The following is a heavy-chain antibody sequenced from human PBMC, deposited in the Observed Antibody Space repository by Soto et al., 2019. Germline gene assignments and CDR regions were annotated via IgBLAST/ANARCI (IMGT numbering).Heavy chain of an antibody. CDR1: GYTFTSYG. J-gene: IGHJ6*02. CDR2: ISAYNGNT. Sequence: ASVKVSCKASGYTFTSYGISWVRQAPGQGLEWVGWISAYNGNTNYAQKLQGRVTMTTDTSTSTAYMELRSLRSDDTAVYYCAGHYYYYYGMDVWGQGTTVTVSS. CDR3: AGHYYYYYGMDV. V-gene: IGHV1-18*01.